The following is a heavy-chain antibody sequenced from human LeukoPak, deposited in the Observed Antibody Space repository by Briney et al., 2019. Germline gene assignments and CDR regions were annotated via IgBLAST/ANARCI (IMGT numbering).Heavy chain of an antibody. CDR3: ASGEGYNWNYPFDY. J-gene: IGHJ4*02. V-gene: IGHV4-34*01. Sequence: SESLSLTCAVYGGSLSGYYWSWIRQPPGKGLKWSGEINHSESTNYNPSLKSRVTISVDTSKNQFSLKLSSVTAADTAVYYCASGEGYNWNYPFDYWGQGTLVTVSS. D-gene: IGHD1-7*01. CDR2: INHSEST. CDR1: GGSLSGYY.